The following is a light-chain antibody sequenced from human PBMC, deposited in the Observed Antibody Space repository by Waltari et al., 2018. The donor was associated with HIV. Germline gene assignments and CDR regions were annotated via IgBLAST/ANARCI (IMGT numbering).Light chain of an antibody. CDR1: SSHIGHNY. J-gene: IGLJ3*02. V-gene: IGLV1-51*01. CDR3: GTWDSSLSAWV. CDR2: DNN. Sequence: QSVLTQPPSVSAAPGQKVTISCSGSSSHIGHNYVSWYQQLPGTAPKLLIYDNNNRPSGIPDRFSGSESGTSATLGITGLQTGDEADYYCGTWDSSLSAWVFGGGTKLTVL.